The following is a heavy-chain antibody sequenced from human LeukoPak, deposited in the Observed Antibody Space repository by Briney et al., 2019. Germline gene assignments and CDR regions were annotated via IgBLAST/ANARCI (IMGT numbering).Heavy chain of an antibody. CDR2: ISSSGSTI. Sequence: PGGSLRLSCAASGFTFSDYYMSWIRQAPGKGLEWVSYISSSGSTIYYADSVKGRFTISRDNAKNSLYMQMNRLRAEDTAVYYCAREPYYDSSGYYSVHFDYWGQGTLVTVSS. J-gene: IGHJ4*02. D-gene: IGHD3-22*01. CDR1: GFTFSDYY. V-gene: IGHV3-11*01. CDR3: AREPYYDSSGYYSVHFDY.